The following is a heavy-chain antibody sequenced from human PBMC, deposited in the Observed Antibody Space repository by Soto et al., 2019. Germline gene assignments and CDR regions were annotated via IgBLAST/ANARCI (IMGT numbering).Heavy chain of an antibody. V-gene: IGHV3-9*01. CDR1: GFTFDDYA. CDR3: AQGLIEFNAFDI. D-gene: IGHD2-15*01. Sequence: PGGSLRLSCAASGFTFDDYAMHWVRQAPGKGLEWVSGISWNSGSIGYADSVKGRLTISRDNAKNSLYLQMNSLRAEDTALYYCAQGLIEFNAFDIWGQGTMVTVSS. CDR2: ISWNSGSI. J-gene: IGHJ3*02.